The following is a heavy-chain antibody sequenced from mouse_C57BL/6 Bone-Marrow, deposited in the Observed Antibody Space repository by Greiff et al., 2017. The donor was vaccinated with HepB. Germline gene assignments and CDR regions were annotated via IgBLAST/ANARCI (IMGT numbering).Heavy chain of an antibody. J-gene: IGHJ4*01. V-gene: IGHV5-4*03. D-gene: IGHD4-1*01. Sequence: DVKLVESGGGLVKPGGSLKLSCAASGFTFSSYAMSWVRQTPEKRLEWVATISDGGSYTYYPDNVKGRFTISRDNAKNNLYLQMSHLKSEDTAMYYCARTTGRGAMDYWGQGTSVTVSS. CDR3: ARTTGRGAMDY. CDR1: GFTFSSYA. CDR2: ISDGGSYT.